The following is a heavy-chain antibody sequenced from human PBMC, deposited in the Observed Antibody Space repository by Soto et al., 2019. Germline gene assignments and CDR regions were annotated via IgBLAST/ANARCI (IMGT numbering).Heavy chain of an antibody. V-gene: IGHV1-69*13. CDR1: GDSFGGYA. D-gene: IGHD3-10*01. CDR3: AREPFGRFDP. J-gene: IGHJ5*02. CDR2: IIPVFGTT. Sequence: GASVKVSCKASGDSFGGYAVSWVRQAPGQGLEWMGAIIPVFGTTNYTQKFQGRVTITADDSTTTAYMELSSLRPDDTAVYYCAREPFGRFDPWGQGTLVTVSS.